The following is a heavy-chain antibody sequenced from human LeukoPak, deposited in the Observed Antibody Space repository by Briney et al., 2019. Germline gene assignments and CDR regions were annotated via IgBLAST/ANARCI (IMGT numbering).Heavy chain of an antibody. V-gene: IGHV3-21*01. CDR2: TSSSSSYI. CDR1: GFTFNTYT. J-gene: IGHJ4*02. Sequence: KSGGSLRLSCTASGFTFNTYTMNWVRQAPGKGLEWVSSTSSSSSYIYYADSVKGRFTISRDNAKKSLYLQMNRLRAEDTAVYFCARADTSDILTGYSDYWGQGTLVTVSS. CDR3: ARADTSDILTGYSDY. D-gene: IGHD3-9*01.